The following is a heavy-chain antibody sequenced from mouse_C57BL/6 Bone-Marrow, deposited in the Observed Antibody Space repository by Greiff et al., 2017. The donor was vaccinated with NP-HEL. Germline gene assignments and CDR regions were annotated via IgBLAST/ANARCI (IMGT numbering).Heavy chain of an antibody. V-gene: IGHV2-5*01. CDR3: AKNHGRGAMDY. CDR2: IWRGGST. CDR1: GFSLTSYG. J-gene: IGHJ4*01. Sequence: QVQLKQSGPGLVQPSQSLSITCTVSGFSLTSYGVHWVRQSPGKGLEWLGVIWRGGSTDYYAARMSRLSTTKDNSKSQVFFKMNSLQADDTAIYYCAKNHGRGAMDYWGQGTSVTVSS.